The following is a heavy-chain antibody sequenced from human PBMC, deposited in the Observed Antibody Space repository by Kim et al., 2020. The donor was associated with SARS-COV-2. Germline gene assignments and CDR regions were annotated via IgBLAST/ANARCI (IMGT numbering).Heavy chain of an antibody. V-gene: IGHV1-8*01. Sequence: ASVKVSCKASGYTFSSYDINWVRQATGQGLEWMGWMNPNSGNTGYAQKFQGRVTMTRNTYISTAYMELSSLRSDDTAVYYCARSIAPASPWFDPWGQGTQVTVSS. CDR1: GYTFSSYD. CDR3: ARSIAPASPWFDP. D-gene: IGHD6-6*01. CDR2: MNPNSGNT. J-gene: IGHJ5*02.